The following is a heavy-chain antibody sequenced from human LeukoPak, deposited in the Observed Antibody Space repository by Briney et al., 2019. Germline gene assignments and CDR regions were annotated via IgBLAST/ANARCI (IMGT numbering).Heavy chain of an antibody. Sequence: GGTLRLSCAAYGFTFSSYEMNWVRQAPGKGLEWVSYISSSGSTIYYADSVKGRFTISRDNAKNSLYLQMNSLRAEDTAVYYCAELGITMIGGVWGKGTTVTISS. CDR3: AELGITMIGGV. V-gene: IGHV3-48*03. CDR1: GFTFSSYE. CDR2: ISSSGSTI. J-gene: IGHJ6*04. D-gene: IGHD3-10*02.